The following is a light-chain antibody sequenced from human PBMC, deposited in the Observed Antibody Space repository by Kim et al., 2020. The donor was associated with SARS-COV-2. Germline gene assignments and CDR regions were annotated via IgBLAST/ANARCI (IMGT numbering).Light chain of an antibody. J-gene: IGKJ2*01. V-gene: IGKV3-20*01. CDR2: DAS. CDR3: QQYGGSPGT. Sequence: EIVLTQSPGTLSLSPGERTTLSCKASQRVTSGYLAWYQQKPGQAPRLLIYDASSRATGIPGRFSGSGYGTDFTLTISRLEPEDFAVYFCQQYGGSPGTFGQGTKLEI. CDR1: QRVTSGY.